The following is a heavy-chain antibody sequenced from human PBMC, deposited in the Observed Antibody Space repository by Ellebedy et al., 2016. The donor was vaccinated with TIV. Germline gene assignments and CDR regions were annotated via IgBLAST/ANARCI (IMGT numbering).Heavy chain of an antibody. J-gene: IGHJ4*02. V-gene: IGHV1-46*01. CDR2: INPTTGNS. CDR3: ARGDNYYYDSSGYYYTY. Sequence: ASVKVSCKASGYTFTSYYFYWVRQAPGQGLEWMGIINPTTGNSNYAQKFQGRVTMTRDTSTSTVHMELSSLRSEDTAVYYCARGDNYYYDSSGYYYTYWGQGTLVTVSS. CDR1: GYTFTSYY. D-gene: IGHD3-22*01.